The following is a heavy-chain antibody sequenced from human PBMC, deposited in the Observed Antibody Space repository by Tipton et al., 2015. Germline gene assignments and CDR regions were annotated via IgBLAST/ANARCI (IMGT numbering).Heavy chain of an antibody. CDR3: ARAVSGKFADY. D-gene: IGHD4-23*01. CDR1: DGSISDDY. CDR2: IYNSGST. V-gene: IGHV4-59*12. Sequence: TLSLTCTVSDGSISDDYWNWIRQPPGKGLEWIGYIYNSGSTNYNPSLKSRVTISVDTSKKQFSLELSSVTAADTAVYYCARAVSGKFADYWGQGALVTVSS. J-gene: IGHJ4*02.